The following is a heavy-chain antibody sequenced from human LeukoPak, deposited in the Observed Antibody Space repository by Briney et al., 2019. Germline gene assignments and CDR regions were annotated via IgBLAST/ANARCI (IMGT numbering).Heavy chain of an antibody. CDR2: IYSGGST. D-gene: IGHD3-22*01. V-gene: IGHV3-66*01. Sequence: GGSLRLSCAASGFTVSSNYMSWVRQAPGKGLEWVSVIYSGGSTYYADSVKGRFTISRDNSKNTLYLQMNSLRAEDTAVYYCARDNTQDYYDSSGYYYYYYYGMDVWAKGPRSPSP. CDR3: ARDNTQDYYDSSGYYYYYYYGMDV. J-gene: IGHJ6*02. CDR1: GFTVSSNY.